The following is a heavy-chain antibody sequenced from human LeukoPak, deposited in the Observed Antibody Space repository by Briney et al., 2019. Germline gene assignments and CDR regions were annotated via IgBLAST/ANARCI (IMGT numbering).Heavy chain of an antibody. CDR2: ISSSSSTI. CDR3: ARKGYGSGSYLWFDP. J-gene: IGHJ5*02. V-gene: IGHV3-48*02. Sequence: GRSLRLSCAASGFTFSSYGMHWVRQAPGKGLEWVSYISSSSSTIYYADSVKGRFTISRDSAKNSLYLQMNRLRDEDTAVYYCARKGYGSGSYLWFDPWGQGTLVTVSS. CDR1: GFTFSSYG. D-gene: IGHD3-10*01.